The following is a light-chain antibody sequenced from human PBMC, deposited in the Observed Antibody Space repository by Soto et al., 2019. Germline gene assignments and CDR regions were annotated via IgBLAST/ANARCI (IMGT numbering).Light chain of an antibody. J-gene: IGKJ4*01. Sequence: EIVLTQSPATLSLSPGERATLSCRASQSVRGYLAWYQQKLGQAPRLLIYDAYNRATGVPARFSGSGSGADFTLTISSLEPEDFAVYYCQHRSAWPLTFGGGTKVEIK. CDR3: QHRSAWPLT. V-gene: IGKV3-11*01. CDR2: DAY. CDR1: QSVRGY.